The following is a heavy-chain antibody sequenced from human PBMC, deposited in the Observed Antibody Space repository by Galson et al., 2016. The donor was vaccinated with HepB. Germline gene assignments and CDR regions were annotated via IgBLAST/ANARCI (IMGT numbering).Heavy chain of an antibody. J-gene: IGHJ5*02. CDR3: TKEQALARGGSDP. D-gene: IGHD3-10*01. CDR1: GYTFSKYA. V-gene: IGHV1-3*01. Sequence: SVKVSCKASGYTFSKYAIHWVRQAPGQRLEWMGWIGPGTGNTKYSHKFQDRLTITSDTSADTAYMELSSLTSEDTGLYFCTKEQALARGGSDPWGQGTLVTISS. CDR2: IGPGTGNT.